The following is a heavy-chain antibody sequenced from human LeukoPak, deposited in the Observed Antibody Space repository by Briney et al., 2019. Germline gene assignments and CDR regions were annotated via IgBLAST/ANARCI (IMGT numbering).Heavy chain of an antibody. V-gene: IGHV4-30-4*08. CDR1: GVSISSGDYY. CDR3: ARVLYYYDSSSLYWFDP. Sequence: SETLSLTCTVSGVSISSGDYYWSWIRQPPGKGLEWIGYIYYSGSTYYNPSLKSRVTISVDTSKNQFSLKLSSVTAADTAVYYCARVLYYYDSSSLYWFDPWGQGTLVTVSS. D-gene: IGHD3-22*01. J-gene: IGHJ5*02. CDR2: IYYSGST.